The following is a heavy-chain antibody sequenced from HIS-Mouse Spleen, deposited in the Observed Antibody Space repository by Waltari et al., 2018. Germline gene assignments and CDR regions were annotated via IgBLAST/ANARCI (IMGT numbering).Heavy chain of an antibody. CDR3: AREIPYSSSWYDWYFDL. CDR1: GGSISISTYY. V-gene: IGHV4-39*07. J-gene: IGHJ2*01. CDR2: IYYSGST. D-gene: IGHD6-13*01. Sequence: QLQLQESGPGLVKPSETLSLTCTVSGGSISISTYYWGCIRTPPGKGLEWIGSIYYSGSTYYNPSLKSRVTISVDTSKNQFSLKLSSVTAADTAVYYCAREIPYSSSWYDWYFDLWGRGTLVTVSS.